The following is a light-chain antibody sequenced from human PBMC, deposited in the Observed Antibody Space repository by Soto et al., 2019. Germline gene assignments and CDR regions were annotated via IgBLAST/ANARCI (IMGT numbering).Light chain of an antibody. V-gene: IGKV3-15*01. Sequence: EIVMTQSPVTLSVSPWERANLSCRASQSVSSNLAWYQQKPGQAPSLLIYGAFTRATGIPARFSGTGSGTEFTLTISSLQSEDFALYYCQQYNDWPLTFGQGTKVDI. J-gene: IGKJ1*01. CDR2: GAF. CDR1: QSVSSN. CDR3: QQYNDWPLT.